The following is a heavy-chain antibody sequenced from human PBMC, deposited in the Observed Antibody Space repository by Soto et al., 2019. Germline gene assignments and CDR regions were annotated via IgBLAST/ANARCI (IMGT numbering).Heavy chain of an antibody. D-gene: IGHD1-26*01. Sequence: EVQLLESGGGLVQPGGSLRLSCAASGFTFSSYAMSWVRQAPGKGLEWVSAISGSGGSTYYADSVKGRFTISRDNSKNTLYLQMNSLRAEDTAVYYCAKDLVGATMTPYYFDYWGQGTLVTVSS. CDR2: ISGSGGST. V-gene: IGHV3-23*01. CDR3: AKDLVGATMTPYYFDY. CDR1: GFTFSSYA. J-gene: IGHJ4*02.